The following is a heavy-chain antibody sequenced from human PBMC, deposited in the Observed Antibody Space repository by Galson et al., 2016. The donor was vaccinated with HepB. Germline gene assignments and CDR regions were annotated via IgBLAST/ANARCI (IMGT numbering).Heavy chain of an antibody. Sequence: SVKVSCKASGYTFSGYYMHWVRQAPGQGLEWMGWINPNSGGTNYAQKFQGRVTMTRDMSISTAYMELSRLRSDHTAVYYCARDPRYSSSTLYYYYGMDVWGKGTTVTVSS. V-gene: IGHV1-2*02. J-gene: IGHJ6*04. CDR1: GYTFSGYY. CDR3: ARDPRYSSSTLYYYYGMDV. D-gene: IGHD6-6*01. CDR2: INPNSGGT.